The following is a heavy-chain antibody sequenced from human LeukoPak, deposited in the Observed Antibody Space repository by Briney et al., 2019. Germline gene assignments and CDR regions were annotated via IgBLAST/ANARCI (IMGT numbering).Heavy chain of an antibody. V-gene: IGHV1-8*03. CDR1: GYTFTSYD. D-gene: IGHD1-26*01. Sequence: ASVKVSCKASGYTFTSYDINWVRQATGQGLEWMGWMNPNSGNTGYAQKFQGRVTITRNTSISTAYMGLSSLRSEDTAVYYCARGQEQWEPASYWGQGTLVTVSS. J-gene: IGHJ4*02. CDR3: ARGQEQWEPASY. CDR2: MNPNSGNT.